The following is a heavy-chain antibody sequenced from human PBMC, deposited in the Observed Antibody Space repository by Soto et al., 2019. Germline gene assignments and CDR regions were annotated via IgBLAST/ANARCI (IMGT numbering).Heavy chain of an antibody. CDR2: INHSGST. J-gene: IGHJ2*01. Sequence: SETPFLTSAFYGGSFSSFFWSWIRQPPGKGLEWIGEINHSGSTNYNPSLTRRATLSVDTSKNQVSLKLTSVTAADTAVYYCARFASGWQYYYFDFWGRGTPVTGSS. CDR1: GGSFSSFF. D-gene: IGHD6-19*01. CDR3: ARFASGWQYYYFDF. V-gene: IGHV4-34*01.